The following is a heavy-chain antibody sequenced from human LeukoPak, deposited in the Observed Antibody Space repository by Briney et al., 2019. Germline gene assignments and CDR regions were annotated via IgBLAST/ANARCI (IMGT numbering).Heavy chain of an antibody. CDR3: ATSCSSTSCYTLDAFDI. J-gene: IGHJ3*02. Sequence: ASVKISXKVSGYTFTDYYMHWVQQAPGKGLEWMGLVDPEDGETIYAEKFQGRVTITADTSTDTAYMELSSLRSEDTAVYYCATSCSSTSCYTLDAFDIWGQGTMVTVSS. CDR2: VDPEDGET. CDR1: GYTFTDYY. V-gene: IGHV1-69-2*01. D-gene: IGHD2-2*02.